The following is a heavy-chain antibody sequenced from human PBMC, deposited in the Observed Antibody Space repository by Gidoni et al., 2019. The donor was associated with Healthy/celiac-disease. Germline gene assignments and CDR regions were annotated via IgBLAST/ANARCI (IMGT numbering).Heavy chain of an antibody. CDR2: ISWNSGSI. CDR1: GFTFDDYA. D-gene: IGHD1-7*01. J-gene: IGHJ3*02. V-gene: IGHV3-9*01. CDR3: AKDIAWNYSGAFDI. Sequence: EVQLVESGGGLVQPGRSLRLSCAASGFTFDDYAMHWVRQAPGKGLEWVSGISWNSGSIGYADSVKGRFTISRDNAKNSLYLQMNSLRAEDTALYYCAKDIAWNYSGAFDIWGQGTMVTVSS.